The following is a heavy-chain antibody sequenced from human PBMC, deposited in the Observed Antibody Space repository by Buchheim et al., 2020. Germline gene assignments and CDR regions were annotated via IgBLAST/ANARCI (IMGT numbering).Heavy chain of an antibody. CDR3: ARALTGSSWYASVSLGY. V-gene: IGHV3-30*04. CDR1: GFTFSSYA. J-gene: IGHJ4*02. D-gene: IGHD6-13*01. Sequence: QVQLVESGGGVVQPGRSLRLSCAASGFTFSSYAMHWVRQAPGKGLEWVAVISYDGSNKYYADSVKGRFTISRDNSKNTLYLQMNSLRAEDTAVYYCARALTGSSWYASVSLGYWGQGTL. CDR2: ISYDGSNK.